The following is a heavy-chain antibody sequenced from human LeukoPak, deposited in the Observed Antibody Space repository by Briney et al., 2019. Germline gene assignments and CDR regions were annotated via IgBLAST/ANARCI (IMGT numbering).Heavy chain of an antibody. Sequence: GGSLRLSCAASGFIFSNYEINWVRQAPGEGLEWVSYISTSGNDKYYADSVKGRFTISRDNAKNSLYLQLNSLRADDTAVYYCARGALWVLDYWGHGPLVAVSS. D-gene: IGHD3-16*01. CDR3: ARGALWVLDY. V-gene: IGHV3-48*03. J-gene: IGHJ4*01. CDR2: ISTSGNDK. CDR1: GFIFSNYE.